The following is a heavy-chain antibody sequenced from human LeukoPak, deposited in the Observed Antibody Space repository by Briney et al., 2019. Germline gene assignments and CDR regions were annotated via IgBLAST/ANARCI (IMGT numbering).Heavy chain of an antibody. CDR1: GGSISSSSYY. CDR3: ARAGPPNCGGDCYYDY. J-gene: IGHJ4*02. D-gene: IGHD2-21*01. V-gene: IGHV4-39*07. CDR2: INHSGST. Sequence: PSETLSLTCTVSGGSISSSSYYWSWIRQPPGKGLEWIGEINHSGSTNYNPSLKSRVTISVDTSKNQFSLKLSSVTAADTAVYYCARAGPPNCGGDCYYDYWGQGTLVTVAS.